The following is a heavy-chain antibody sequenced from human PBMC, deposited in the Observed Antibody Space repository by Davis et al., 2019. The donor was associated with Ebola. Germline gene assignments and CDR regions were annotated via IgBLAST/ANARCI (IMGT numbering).Heavy chain of an antibody. CDR1: GYSFSSYP. D-gene: IGHD6-19*01. V-gene: IGHV1-3*01. CDR2: INADNGNT. CDR3: ARDRERSGWYPKSIDF. Sequence: ASVKVSCKASGYSFSSYPIHWVRQAPGQRLEWMGWINADNGNTKYSRKFQGRVTLTRDTSARSAYMVLSSLMSEDTAVYYCARDRERSGWYPKSIDFWGQGTLVSVSS. J-gene: IGHJ4*02.